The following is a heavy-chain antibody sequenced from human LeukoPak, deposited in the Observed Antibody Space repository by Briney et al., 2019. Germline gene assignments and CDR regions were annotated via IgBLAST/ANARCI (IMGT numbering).Heavy chain of an antibody. J-gene: IGHJ4*02. D-gene: IGHD6-19*01. CDR3: ARSFSSGWYFDY. Sequence: ASVKVSCKASGGTFSSYAISWVRQAPGQGLEWMGRIIPIFGIANYAQKFQGRVTITADKSTSTAYMELSSLRSEDTAVYYCARSFSSGWYFDYWGQGTLVTVSS. CDR1: GGTFSSYA. V-gene: IGHV1-69*04. CDR2: IIPIFGIA.